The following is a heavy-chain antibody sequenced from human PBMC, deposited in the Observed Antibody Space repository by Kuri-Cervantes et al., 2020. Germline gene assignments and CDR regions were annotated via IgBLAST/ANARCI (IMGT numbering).Heavy chain of an antibody. J-gene: IGHJ4*02. CDR3: ARDRQMIY. CDR2: ISWNSGSI. V-gene: IGHV3-9*01. D-gene: IGHD3-16*01. CDR1: GFTFDDYA. Sequence: GGSLRLSCAASGFTFDDYAMHWVRQAPGKGLEWVSGISWNSGSIGYADSVKGRFTISRDNAKNSLYLQMNSLRAEDTALYYCARDRQMIYWGQGTLVTVSS.